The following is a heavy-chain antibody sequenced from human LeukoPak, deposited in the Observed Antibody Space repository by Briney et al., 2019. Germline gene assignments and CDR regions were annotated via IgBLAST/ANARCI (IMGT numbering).Heavy chain of an antibody. CDR3: AKDIAKYDSSGCDY. Sequence: GGSLRLSCVAPGFTFSSYGMHWVRQAPGKGLEWVAFIRYDGSKKYYADPVKGRFTISRDNSKNTLHLQMNSLRAEDTALYYCAKDIAKYDSSGCDYWGQGTLVTVSS. V-gene: IGHV3-30*02. CDR1: GFTFSSYG. CDR2: IRYDGSKK. D-gene: IGHD3-22*01. J-gene: IGHJ4*02.